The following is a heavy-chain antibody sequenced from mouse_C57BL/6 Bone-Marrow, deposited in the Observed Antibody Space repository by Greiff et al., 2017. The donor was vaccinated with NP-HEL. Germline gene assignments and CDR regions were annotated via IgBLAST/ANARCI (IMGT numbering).Heavy chain of an antibody. Sequence: EVMLVESGGDLVKPGGSLKLSCAASGFTFSSYGMSWVRQTPDKRLEWVATISSGGSYTYYPDSVKGRFPISRDNAKNTLYLQMSSLKSEDTAMYYCARLYYYGSSDVWGTGTTVTVSS. D-gene: IGHD1-1*01. CDR1: GFTFSSYG. V-gene: IGHV5-6*02. J-gene: IGHJ1*03. CDR2: ISSGGSYT. CDR3: ARLYYYGSSDV.